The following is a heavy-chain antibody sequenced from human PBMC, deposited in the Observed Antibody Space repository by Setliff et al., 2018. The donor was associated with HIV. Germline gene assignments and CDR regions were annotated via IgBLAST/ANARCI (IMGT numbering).Heavy chain of an antibody. CDR2: ISPDSGDT. CDR1: GYTFTVNH. J-gene: IGHJ4*02. V-gene: IGHV1-2*02. Sequence: ASVKVSCKTSGYTFTVNHLHWVRQAPGQGVEWVGKISPDSGDTFYAQKFQGRVTLTRDTSVTTAYMELSTLRDDDTAVYYCARDAGAPGRGNPLDYWGQGTLVTVSS. D-gene: IGHD3-10*01. CDR3: ARDAGAPGRGNPLDY.